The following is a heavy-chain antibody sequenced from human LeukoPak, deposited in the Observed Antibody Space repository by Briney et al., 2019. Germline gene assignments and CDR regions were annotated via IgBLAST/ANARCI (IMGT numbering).Heavy chain of an antibody. CDR3: AKNIRQLGNYYYYMDV. V-gene: IGHV3-23*01. CDR2: ISGSGVNT. J-gene: IGHJ6*03. CDR1: GFIFSNYA. Sequence: GGSLRLSCAASGFIFSNYAMTWVRQAPGKGLEWVSAISGSGVNTFSADSVKGRFTISRDNSKNTLFLQMNSLRAEDTAVYYCAKNIRQLGNYYYYMDVWGKGTTVTVSS. D-gene: IGHD7-27*01.